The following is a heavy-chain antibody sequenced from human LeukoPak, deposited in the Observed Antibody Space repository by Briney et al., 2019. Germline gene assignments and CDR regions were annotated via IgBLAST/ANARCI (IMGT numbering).Heavy chain of an antibody. CDR1: GGTFSSYA. CDR2: IIPIFGTA. V-gene: IGHV1-69*01. CDR3: AGSGYSVGSFDI. Sequence: SVKVSCKASGGTFSSYAISWVRQAPGQGLEWIGGIIPIFGTANYAQKFQGRVTITADESTSTAYMELSSLRSEDTAVYYCAGSGYSVGSFDIWGQGTMVTVSS. J-gene: IGHJ3*02. D-gene: IGHD3-22*01.